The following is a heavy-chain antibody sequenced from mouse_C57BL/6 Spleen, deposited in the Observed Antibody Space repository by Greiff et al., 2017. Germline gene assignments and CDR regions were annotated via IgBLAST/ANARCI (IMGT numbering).Heavy chain of an antibody. CDR1: GYSITSGYY. CDR3: ASEYGYDGGFAY. CDR2: ISYDGSN. V-gene: IGHV3-6*01. Sequence: EVKLQESGPGLVKPSQSLSLTCSVTGYSITSGYYWNWIRQFPGNKLEWMGYISYDGSNNYNPSLKNRISITRDTSKNQFFLKLNSVTTEDTATYYCASEYGYDGGFAYWGQGTLVTVSA. J-gene: IGHJ3*01. D-gene: IGHD2-2*01.